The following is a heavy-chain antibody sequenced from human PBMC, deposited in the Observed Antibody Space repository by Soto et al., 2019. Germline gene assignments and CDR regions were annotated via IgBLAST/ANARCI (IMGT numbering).Heavy chain of an antibody. Sequence: PSETLSLTCTVSGGSIRGYSWSWIRQSPGKGLEWIGYVYYSGGTNYSPSLKGRVTISVDTTENQISLKVSSVTAADTAVYYCAREKPPGCPHYSYDGMDVWGQGTMVTVSS. J-gene: IGHJ6*02. CDR1: GGSIRGYS. V-gene: IGHV4-59*01. CDR2: VYYSGGT. D-gene: IGHD2-21*01. CDR3: AREKPPGCPHYSYDGMDV.